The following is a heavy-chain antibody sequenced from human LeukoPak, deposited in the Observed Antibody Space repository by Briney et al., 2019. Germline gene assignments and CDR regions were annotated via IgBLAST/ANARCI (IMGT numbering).Heavy chain of an antibody. D-gene: IGHD6-19*01. V-gene: IGHV4-39*01. CDR3: ARHQWHYYYYMGV. Sequence: SETLSLTCTVSGGSISSSSYYWGWIRQPPGKGLEWIGSIYYSGDTYYNPSLKSRRVTISVDTCKNHFSLRLSSVTAADTAVYYCARHQWHYYYYMGVWGKGSTVTVSS. J-gene: IGHJ6*03. CDR1: GGSISSSSYY. CDR2: IYYSGDT.